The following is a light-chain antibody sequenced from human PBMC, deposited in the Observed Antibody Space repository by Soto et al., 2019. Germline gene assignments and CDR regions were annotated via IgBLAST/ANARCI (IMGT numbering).Light chain of an antibody. V-gene: IGKV1-12*01. J-gene: IGKJ4*02. CDR3: QQSSSSPLT. Sequence: DIQMTQSPSSVSASVGDRVSITCRASQGISNWLAWYQQKPRRAPKLLLYTGSSLQSGVPSRFSGTGSGTDFTLTISSLQPEDVATYYCQQSSSSPLTFGGGTKVEIK. CDR2: TGS. CDR1: QGISNW.